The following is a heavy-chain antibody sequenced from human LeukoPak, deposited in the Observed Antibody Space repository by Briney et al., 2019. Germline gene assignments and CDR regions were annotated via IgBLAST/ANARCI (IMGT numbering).Heavy chain of an antibody. CDR3: ARGLRDRYGMDV. Sequence: GGSLRLSCAASGFTFDTYWMHWVRQAPGKGLVWVSRIHRDGNNINYADFVQGRFTVSRDDAKNTLYLQMHSLRVEDTAMYYCARGLRDRYGMDVWGQGTTVTVSS. J-gene: IGHJ6*02. V-gene: IGHV3-74*01. CDR1: GFTFDTYW. CDR2: IHRDGNNI.